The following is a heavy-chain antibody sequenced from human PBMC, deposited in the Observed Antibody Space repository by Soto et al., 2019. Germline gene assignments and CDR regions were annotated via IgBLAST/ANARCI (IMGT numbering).Heavy chain of an antibody. Sequence: VQLLQSGAEVKKPGASVKVSCKASGYTFTNFAITWVRQAPGQGLEGMGTINGYTSNTKCAQKFQHRVTMTTDTSTTTVYIGLRIMGSDDTSVYYGVRAPMNGDIDYWGQGTLATVSS. CDR2: INGYTSNT. V-gene: IGHV1-18*01. CDR1: GYTFTNFA. J-gene: IGHJ4*02. D-gene: IGHD3-10*02. CDR3: VRAPMNGDIDY.